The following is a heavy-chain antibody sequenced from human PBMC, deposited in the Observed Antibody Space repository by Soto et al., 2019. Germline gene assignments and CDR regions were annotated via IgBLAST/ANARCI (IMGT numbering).Heavy chain of an antibody. D-gene: IGHD2-8*01. V-gene: IGHV4-39*01. CDR3: ARQGRIVLMVYATFDY. Sequence: PSETLSLTCTVSGGSISSSSYYWGWIRQPPGKGLEWIGSFYYSGSTYYNPSLKSRVTISVDTSKNQFSLKLSSVTAADTAVYYCARQGRIVLMVYATFDYWGQGTLVTVSS. CDR2: FYYSGST. CDR1: GGSISSSSYY. J-gene: IGHJ4*02.